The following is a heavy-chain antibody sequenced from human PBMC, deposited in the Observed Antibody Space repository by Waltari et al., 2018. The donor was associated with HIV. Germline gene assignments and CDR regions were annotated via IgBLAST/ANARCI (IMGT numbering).Heavy chain of an antibody. CDR1: GYTFTSCG. Sequence: QVQLVQSGAEVKKPGASVKGSCKASGYTFTSCGIRGVREAPGQGLEWMGWISAYNGHTNYAQKLQGRVTMTTDTSTSTAYMDLRSLRSDDTAFYYCARALWSGYYTPYYFDYWGQGTLVTVSS. J-gene: IGHJ4*02. D-gene: IGHD3-3*01. CDR3: ARALWSGYYTPYYFDY. V-gene: IGHV1-18*01. CDR2: ISAYNGHT.